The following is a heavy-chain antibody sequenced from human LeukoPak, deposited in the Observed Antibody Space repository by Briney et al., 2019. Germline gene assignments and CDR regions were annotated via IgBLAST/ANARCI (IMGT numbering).Heavy chain of an antibody. CDR2: MNPNSGNT. CDR3: ARESGSGSYYNAHYYYYYMDV. Sequence: VASVKVSCKASGYTFTSYDINWVRQATGQGLEWMGWMNPNSGNTGYAQKFQGRVTMTRNTSISTAYMELSSLRSEDTAVYYCARESGSGSYYNAHYYYYYMDVWGKGTTVTISS. V-gene: IGHV1-8*01. D-gene: IGHD3-10*01. J-gene: IGHJ6*03. CDR1: GYTFTSYD.